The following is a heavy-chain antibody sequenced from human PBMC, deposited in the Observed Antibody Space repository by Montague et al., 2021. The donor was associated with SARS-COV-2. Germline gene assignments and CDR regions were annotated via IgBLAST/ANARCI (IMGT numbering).Heavy chain of an antibody. D-gene: IGHD3-22*01. CDR3: ARGRDGYYHRSALFDY. V-gene: IGHV4-59*01. J-gene: IGHJ4*02. CDR2: IYYSGST. CDR1: GGSISSYY. Sequence: SETLSLTCTVPGGSISSYYWSWIRQPPGKGLEWIGYIYYSGSTNYNPSLKSRVTISVDTSKNQFPLKLTSVTAADTAVYYCARGRDGYYHRSALFDYWGQGTLVTVSS.